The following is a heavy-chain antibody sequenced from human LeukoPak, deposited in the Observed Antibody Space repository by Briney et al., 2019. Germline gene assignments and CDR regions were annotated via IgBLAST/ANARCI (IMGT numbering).Heavy chain of an antibody. J-gene: IGHJ4*02. CDR2: ISGSGGRT. CDR3: AKGEKTRPFGGVIDY. V-gene: IGHV3-23*01. CDR1: GFTFSNYA. D-gene: IGHD3-16*02. Sequence: GGSLRLSWAAAGFTFSNYAMSWVRQAGGKGLEWVSGISGSGGRTYYADSVKGHFTISRDNSKNTLYLQMNSLRAEDTAVYYCAKGEKTRPFGGVIDYWGQGTLVTVSS.